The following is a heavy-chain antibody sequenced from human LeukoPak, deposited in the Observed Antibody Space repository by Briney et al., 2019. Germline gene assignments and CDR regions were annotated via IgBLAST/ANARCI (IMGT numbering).Heavy chain of an antibody. J-gene: IGHJ5*02. Sequence: SETLSLTCTVSGGSISSYYWSWIRQPPGKGLEWIGYIYYSGSTNYNPSLKSRVTISVDTSKNQFSLKLSSVTAADTAVYYCARDPGGYDWKFWFDPWGQGTLVTVSS. CDR3: ARDPGGYDWKFWFDP. D-gene: IGHD5-12*01. CDR1: GGSISSYY. V-gene: IGHV4-59*01. CDR2: IYYSGST.